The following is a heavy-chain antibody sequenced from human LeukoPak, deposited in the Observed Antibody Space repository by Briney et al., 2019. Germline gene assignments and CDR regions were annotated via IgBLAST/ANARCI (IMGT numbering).Heavy chain of an antibody. J-gene: IGHJ6*03. CDR2: ISSSSSYI. D-gene: IGHD2-15*01. CDR3: ARYTRGLGYMDV. CDR1: RFTFSSYS. Sequence: GGSLRLSCAASRFTFSSYSMNWVRQAPGKGLEWVSSISSSSSYIYYADSVKGRFTISRDNAKTSLYLQMNSLRPEDTALYFCARYTRGLGYMDVRGKGTTVTVSS. V-gene: IGHV3-21*04.